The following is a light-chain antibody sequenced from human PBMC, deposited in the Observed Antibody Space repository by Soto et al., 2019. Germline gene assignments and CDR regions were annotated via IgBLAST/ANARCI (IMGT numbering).Light chain of an antibody. CDR3: QQYNNWPQT. Sequence: VVMTQSPATLPVSPGERATLSCSASQTINNNVAWYQLKDGQVPRLVIYGASTRATDIPARFSGSGSGTDFTLTISSLQSEDFEEYHCQQYNNWPQTFGQGTKVDIK. CDR1: QTINNN. CDR2: GAS. V-gene: IGKV3-15*01. J-gene: IGKJ1*01.